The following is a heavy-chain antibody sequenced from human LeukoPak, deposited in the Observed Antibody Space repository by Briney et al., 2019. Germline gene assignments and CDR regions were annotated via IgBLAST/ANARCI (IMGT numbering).Heavy chain of an antibody. CDR3: ARAPTVTTPGPLEN. J-gene: IGHJ4*02. CDR1: GFTFSSYA. CDR2: ISYDGSNK. V-gene: IGHV3-30-3*01. Sequence: GGSLRLSCAASGFTFSSYAMHWVRQAPGKGLEWVAVISYDGSNKYYADSVKGRFTISRDNSKNTLYLQMNSLRAEDTAVYYCARAPTVTTPGPLENWGQGTLVTVSS. D-gene: IGHD4-17*01.